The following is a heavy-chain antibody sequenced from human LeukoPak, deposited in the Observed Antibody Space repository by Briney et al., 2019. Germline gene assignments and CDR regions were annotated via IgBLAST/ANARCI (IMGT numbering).Heavy chain of an antibody. V-gene: IGHV3-23*01. CDR1: GFTFSSYW. CDR2: ISGSGGST. CDR3: AKDLVPGGAYYDFWSGYIQYYYGMDV. J-gene: IGHJ6*02. Sequence: GGSLRLSCAASGFTFSSYWMSWVRQAPGKGLEWVSAISGSGGSTYYADSVKGRFTISRDNSKNTLYLQMNSLRAEDTAVYYCAKDLVPGGAYYDFWSGYIQYYYGMDVWGQGTTVTVSS. D-gene: IGHD3-3*01.